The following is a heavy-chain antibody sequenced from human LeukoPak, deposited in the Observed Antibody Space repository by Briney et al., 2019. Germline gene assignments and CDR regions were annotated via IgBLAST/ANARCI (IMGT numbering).Heavy chain of an antibody. CDR1: GYSISSDYY. CDR3: ARERPLEDNYYDSSAGFDY. V-gene: IGHV4-38-2*02. D-gene: IGHD3-22*01. J-gene: IGHJ4*02. CDR2: INHSGST. Sequence: PSETLSLTCIVSGYSISSDYYWGWIRQPPGKGLEWIGEINHSGSTNYNPSLKSRVTISVDTSKNQFSLKLSSVTAADTALYYCARERPLEDNYYDSSAGFDYWGQGTLVTVSS.